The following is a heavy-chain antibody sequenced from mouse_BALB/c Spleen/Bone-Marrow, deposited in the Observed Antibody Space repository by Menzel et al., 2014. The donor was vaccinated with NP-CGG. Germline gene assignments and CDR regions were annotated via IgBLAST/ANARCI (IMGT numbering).Heavy chain of an antibody. CDR1: GFNIKDFY. CDR2: IDPENGDT. V-gene: IGHV14-4*02. CDR3: NADTRAMDY. Sequence: EVQLQQSGAELVRSGASVKLSCTGSGFNIKDFYMHWVKQRPEQGLEWIGWIDPENGDTEYAPKSQGKATLTADTSSNTAYLQLNGLTSEDTAVYYCNADTRAMDYWGQGTSVTVSS. J-gene: IGHJ4*01.